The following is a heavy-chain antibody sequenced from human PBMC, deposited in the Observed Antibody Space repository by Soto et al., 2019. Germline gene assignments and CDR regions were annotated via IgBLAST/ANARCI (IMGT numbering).Heavy chain of an antibody. V-gene: IGHV3-23*01. CDR3: ATREGDTGGFAYYYGMQV. CDR1: GFTFSSYA. J-gene: IGHJ6*02. Sequence: GGSLRLSCAASGFTFSSYAMSWVRQAPGKGLEWVSAISGSGGSTYYADSVKGRFTISRDNSKNTLYLQMNSLRAEDTAVYYCATREGDTGGFAYYYGMQVWGQGTTVTV. CDR2: ISGSGGST. D-gene: IGHD3-10*01.